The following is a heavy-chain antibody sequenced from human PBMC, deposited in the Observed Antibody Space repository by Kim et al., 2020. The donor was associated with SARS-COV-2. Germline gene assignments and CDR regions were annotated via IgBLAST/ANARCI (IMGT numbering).Heavy chain of an antibody. Sequence: GGSLRLSCAASGFTFTSYAMTWVRQAPGKGLEWVSVISGSGTTSYYADSVKGQFTISRDNSKSLLFLQMTSLKAEDTAVYYCAKGTYFDSSASYAMDVWGQGTPVTVTS. CDR3: AKGTYFDSSASYAMDV. CDR2: ISGSGTTS. D-gene: IGHD3-22*01. J-gene: IGHJ6*02. V-gene: IGHV3-23*01. CDR1: GFTFTSYA.